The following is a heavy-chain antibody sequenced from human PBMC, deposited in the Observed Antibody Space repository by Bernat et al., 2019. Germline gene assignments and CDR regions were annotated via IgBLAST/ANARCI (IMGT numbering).Heavy chain of an antibody. V-gene: IGHV4-4*02. CDR3: ASKIGILVAGPFYDY. CDR1: GASISCNEW. J-gene: IGHJ4*02. D-gene: IGHD6-19*01. CDR2: IYHSGTT. Sequence: QVQLQESGPGLVKPSGTLSLTCAVSGASISCNEWWSWVRQPPGKGLEWIGEIYHSGTTNYNPSLRSRVTMSVDKSKNQFSLRLNSVTAADTAVYYCASKIGILVAGPFYDYWGQGTLVTVSS.